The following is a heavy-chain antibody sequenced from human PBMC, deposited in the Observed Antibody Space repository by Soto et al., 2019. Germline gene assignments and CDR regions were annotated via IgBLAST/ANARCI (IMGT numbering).Heavy chain of an antibody. D-gene: IGHD6-13*01. CDR2: VYHGGST. CDR3: ASHLIMPGTRGFDY. J-gene: IGHJ4*02. CDR1: SGSITSSNW. V-gene: IGHV4-4*02. Sequence: QVQLQESGPGLVKPSGTLSLTCAISSGSITSSNWWSWVRQPQGKGLEWIGEVYHGGSTNYNPSLKSRPTISVDRSQNQFSLRLNSVTAADTAVYFCASHLIMPGTRGFDYWGQGSLVTVSS.